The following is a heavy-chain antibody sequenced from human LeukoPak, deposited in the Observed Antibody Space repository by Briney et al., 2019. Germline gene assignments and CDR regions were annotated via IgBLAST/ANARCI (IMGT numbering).Heavy chain of an antibody. J-gene: IGHJ4*02. CDR2: IYYSGST. CDR1: GGSISSNSHF. CDR3: ARHDRNGGKRGTFDY. D-gene: IGHD4-23*01. Sequence: SETLSLTCTVSGGSISSNSHFWDWIRQSPGKGLEWIGTIYYSGSTYYNPSLKSRVTISVDTSKNQFSLKLSSVTAADTAVYYCARHDRNGGKRGTFDYWGQGTLVTVSS. V-gene: IGHV4-39*01.